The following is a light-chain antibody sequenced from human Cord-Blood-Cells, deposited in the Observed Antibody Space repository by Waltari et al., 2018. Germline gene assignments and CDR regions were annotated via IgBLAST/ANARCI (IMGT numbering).Light chain of an antibody. J-gene: IGKJ5*01. CDR2: VAS. V-gene: IGKV1-39*01. CDR3: QQSYSTPPIT. Sequence: DIQMTHSPSSLSASVGDRVTITCRASQSISSYLNWYQQKPGKAPKLLIYVASSLQSGVPSRVSGSGSGTDFTLTISSLQPEAFATYYCQQSYSTPPITFGPGTRLEIK. CDR1: QSISSY.